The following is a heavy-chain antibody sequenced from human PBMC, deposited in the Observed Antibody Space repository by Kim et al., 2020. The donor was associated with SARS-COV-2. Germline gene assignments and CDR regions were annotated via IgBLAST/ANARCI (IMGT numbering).Heavy chain of an antibody. CDR2: IYSGGST. D-gene: IGHD3-9*01. J-gene: IGHJ4*02. CDR3: ARGVLRYFDWLFPPFDY. CDR1: GFTVSSNY. Sequence: GGSLRLSCAASGFTVSSNYMSWVRQAPGKGLEWVSVIYSGGSTYYADSVKGRFTISRDNSKNTLYLQMNSLRAEDTAVYYCARGVLRYFDWLFPPFDYWGQGTLVTVSS. V-gene: IGHV3-53*01.